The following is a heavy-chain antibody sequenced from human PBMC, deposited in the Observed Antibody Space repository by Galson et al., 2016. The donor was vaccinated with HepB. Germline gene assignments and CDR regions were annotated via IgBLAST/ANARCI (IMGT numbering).Heavy chain of an antibody. CDR2: ITPGSTYT. CDR1: GFTFNMYT. J-gene: IGHJ5*02. D-gene: IGHD6-13*01. V-gene: IGHV3-21*01. Sequence: SLRLSCAASGFTFNMYTMTWVRQAPGKRLEWVSSITPGSTYTHFADSVKGRFTISRDDAENSLYLHMNSLRAEDTALYSCARVVTPMAAANRGFGSWGQGTQVVVSS. CDR3: ARVVTPMAAANRGFGS.